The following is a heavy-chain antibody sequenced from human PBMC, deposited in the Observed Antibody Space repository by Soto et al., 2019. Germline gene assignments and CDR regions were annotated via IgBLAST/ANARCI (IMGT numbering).Heavy chain of an antibody. J-gene: IGHJ4*02. V-gene: IGHV1-18*01. D-gene: IGHD2-15*01. CDR3: ASGVYCSGGSCYQTNFDY. CDR1: GYTFTSYG. CDR2: ISAYNGNT. Sequence: QVQLVQSGAEVKKPGASVKVSCKASGYTFTSYGISWVRQAPGQGLEWMGWISAYNGNTNYAQKLQGRVTMTTGTSTSTAYMELRSLRSDDTAVYYCASGVYCSGGSCYQTNFDYWGQGTLVTVSS.